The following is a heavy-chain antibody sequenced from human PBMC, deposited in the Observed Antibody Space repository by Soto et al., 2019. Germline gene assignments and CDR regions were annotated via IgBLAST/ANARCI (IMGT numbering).Heavy chain of an antibody. D-gene: IGHD2-15*01. CDR2: VYYGGST. J-gene: IGHJ4*02. Sequence: LSLTCTVSGGSIAPYYWSWIRQPPGKGLEWIGYVYYGGSTDYNPSLKSRVTISVDMSKNQFSLKVNSVTTADTAVYYCARGGWQLDYWGQGTLVTVS. CDR3: ARGGWQLDY. CDR1: GGSIAPYY. V-gene: IGHV4-59*01.